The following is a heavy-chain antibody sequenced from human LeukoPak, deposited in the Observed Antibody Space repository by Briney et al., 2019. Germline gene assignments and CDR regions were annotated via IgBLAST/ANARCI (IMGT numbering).Heavy chain of an antibody. CDR3: AKGGKWDVTPFDY. CDR1: GFTFSSYS. V-gene: IGHV3-48*01. J-gene: IGHJ4*02. D-gene: IGHD1-26*01. Sequence: PGGSLRLSCAASGFTFSSYSMNWVRQAPGKGLEWVSYISSSRTTKYYADSVKGRFTISRDNSKNTLYLQVNSLRAEDTAVYYCAKGGKWDVTPFDYWGQGTLVTVSS. CDR2: ISSSRTTK.